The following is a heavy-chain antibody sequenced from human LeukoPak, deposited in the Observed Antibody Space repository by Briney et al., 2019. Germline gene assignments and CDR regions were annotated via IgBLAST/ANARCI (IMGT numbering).Heavy chain of an antibody. CDR1: GFTFRSYE. D-gene: IGHD3-10*01. CDR3: ARGFGSLDI. Sequence: GGSLRLSCTASGFTFRSYEMNWGRQAPGKGLEWVSHISTSGLTTHYADSVRGRFTISRDNAKSSLFLQMSSLRVEDTAVYYCARGFGSLDIWGQGTMVTVSS. CDR2: ISTSGLTT. J-gene: IGHJ3*02. V-gene: IGHV3-48*03.